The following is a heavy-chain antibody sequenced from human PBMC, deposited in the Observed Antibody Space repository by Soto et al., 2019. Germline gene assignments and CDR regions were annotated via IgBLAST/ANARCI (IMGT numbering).Heavy chain of an antibody. D-gene: IGHD4-17*01. V-gene: IGHV2-5*02. Sequence: QITLKESGPTLVKPTQTLTLTCTFSGFSISTSGVGVGWIRQPPGRALEWLALIYWDDDKRYSPSLKSSLTIPKDTSKNHVVLTMTNMDPVDTATYYCTHTNYGGKPFDYWGQGTLVTVSS. CDR2: IYWDDDK. CDR1: GFSISTSGVG. CDR3: THTNYGGKPFDY. J-gene: IGHJ4*02.